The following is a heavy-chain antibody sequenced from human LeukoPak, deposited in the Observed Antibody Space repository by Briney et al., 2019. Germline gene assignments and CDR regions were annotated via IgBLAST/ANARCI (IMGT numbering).Heavy chain of an antibody. V-gene: IGHV3-7*01. CDR3: ARRLGVWYNWFDP. Sequence: GGSLRLSRAASGFTFSSYWMSWVRQAPGKGLEWVANIKQDGSEKYYVDSVKGRFTISRDNAKNSLYLQMNSLRAEDTAVYYCARRLGVWYNWFDPWGQGTLVTVSS. D-gene: IGHD3-16*01. CDR1: GFTFSSYW. CDR2: IKQDGSEK. J-gene: IGHJ5*02.